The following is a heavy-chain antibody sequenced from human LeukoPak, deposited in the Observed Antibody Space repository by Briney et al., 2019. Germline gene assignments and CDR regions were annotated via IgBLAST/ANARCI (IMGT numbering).Heavy chain of an antibody. Sequence: SETLSLTCAVYGGSFSGYYWSWIRQPPGKGLEWIGEINHSGSTNYNPSLKSRVTISVDTSKNQFSLKLSSVTAEDTAVYYCARDWPVLERLDAFDIWGQGTMVTVSS. CDR2: INHSGST. J-gene: IGHJ3*02. D-gene: IGHD1-1*01. CDR3: ARDWPVLERLDAFDI. V-gene: IGHV4-34*01. CDR1: GGSFSGYY.